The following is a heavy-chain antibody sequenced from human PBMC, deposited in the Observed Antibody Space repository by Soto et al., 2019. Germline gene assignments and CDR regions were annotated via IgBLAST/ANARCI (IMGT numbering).Heavy chain of an antibody. D-gene: IGHD3-22*01. CDR2: ISAYNGNT. V-gene: IGHV1-18*01. CDR1: GYTFTSYG. Sequence: GASVKVSCKASGYTFTSYGISWVRQAPGQGLDWMGWISAYNGNTNYAQKLQGRVTMTTDTSTSTAYMELRSLRSDDTAVYYCARADMSIDITMIVVAPIDYWGQGTLVTVSS. CDR3: ARADMSIDITMIVVAPIDY. J-gene: IGHJ4*02.